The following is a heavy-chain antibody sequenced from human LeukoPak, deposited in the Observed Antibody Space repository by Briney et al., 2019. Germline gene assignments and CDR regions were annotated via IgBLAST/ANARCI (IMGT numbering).Heavy chain of an antibody. D-gene: IGHD5-18*01. CDR3: ARAPGYSYGLDY. V-gene: IGHV4-59*01. J-gene: IGHJ4*02. CDR2: IYYSGST. Sequence: SETLSLTCTVSGGSISSYYWSWIRQPPGKGLEWIGYIYYSGSTNYNPSLKSRVTISVDTSKNQFSLKLSSVTAADTAVYYCARAPGYSYGLDYWGQGTLVTVSS. CDR1: GGSISSYY.